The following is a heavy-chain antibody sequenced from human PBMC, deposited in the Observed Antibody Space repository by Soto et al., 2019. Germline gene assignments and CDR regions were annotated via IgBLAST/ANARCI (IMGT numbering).Heavy chain of an antibody. CDR2: IYPGDSDT. Sequence: PGESLKISCKGSGYSFTSYWIGWVRQMPGKGLELMGIIYPGDSDTRYSPSFQGQVTISADKSISTAYLQWSSLKASDTAMYYCARSRRGAYSSGWYSPSGYYNYGIDVWGQGTKVTVSS. D-gene: IGHD6-19*01. CDR3: ARSRRGAYSSGWYSPSGYYNYGIDV. J-gene: IGHJ6*02. CDR1: GYSFTSYW. V-gene: IGHV5-51*01.